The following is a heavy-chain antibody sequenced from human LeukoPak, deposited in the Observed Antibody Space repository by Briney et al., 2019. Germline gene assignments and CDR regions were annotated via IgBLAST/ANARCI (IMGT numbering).Heavy chain of an antibody. Sequence: GESLKISCAASGFTFSSYGMHWVRQAPGNGLEWVAFIRYDGSNKYYADSVKGRFTISRDNSKNTLYLQMNSLRAEDTAVYYCAKDPKWVRGVIIRDYYYYMDVWGKGTTVTVSS. CDR1: GFTFSSYG. V-gene: IGHV3-30*02. CDR2: IRYDGSNK. CDR3: AKDPKWVRGVIIRDYYYYMDV. J-gene: IGHJ6*03. D-gene: IGHD3-10*01.